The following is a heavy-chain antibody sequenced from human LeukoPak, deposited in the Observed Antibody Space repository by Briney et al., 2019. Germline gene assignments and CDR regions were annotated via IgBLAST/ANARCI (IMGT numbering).Heavy chain of an antibody. Sequence: SETLSLTCTVSGGSISSSSYYWGWIRQPPGKGLEWIVSIYYSGSTYYNPSLKSRVTISVDTSKHQFSLKLSSVTAADTAVYYCARHVLVSAAPDYWGQGTLVTVSS. CDR3: ARHVLVSAAPDY. CDR1: GGSISSSSYY. D-gene: IGHD3-22*01. V-gene: IGHV4-39*01. CDR2: IYYSGST. J-gene: IGHJ4*02.